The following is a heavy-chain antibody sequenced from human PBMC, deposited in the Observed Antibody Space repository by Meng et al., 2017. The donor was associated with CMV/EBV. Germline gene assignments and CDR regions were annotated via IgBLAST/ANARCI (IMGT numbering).Heavy chain of an antibody. D-gene: IGHD6-19*01. Sequence: GESLKISCAASGFTFDDYTMQWVRQAPGKGLEWVSLISWDGGSTYYADSVKGRFTIFRDNSKNSLYLQMNSLRTEDTALYYCAKDIGYSSGWSLDYWGQGTLVTVSS. CDR1: GFTFDDYT. CDR2: ISWDGGST. CDR3: AKDIGYSSGWSLDY. J-gene: IGHJ4*02. V-gene: IGHV3-43*01.